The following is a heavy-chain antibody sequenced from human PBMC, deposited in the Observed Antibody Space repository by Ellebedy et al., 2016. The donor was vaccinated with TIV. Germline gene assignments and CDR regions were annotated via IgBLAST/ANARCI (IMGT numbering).Heavy chain of an antibody. CDR3: ARVEGGADAFDI. CDR1: GGSISSGDYY. J-gene: IGHJ3*02. CDR2: IYYSGST. D-gene: IGHD3-16*01. V-gene: IGHV4-31*03. Sequence: SETLSLXCTVSGGSISSGDYYWSWIRQHPGKGLEWICYIYYSGSTFYNLSLKSRVTISVDTSKNQFSLKLSSVTAADTAVYYCARVEGGADAFDIWGQGTMVTVSS.